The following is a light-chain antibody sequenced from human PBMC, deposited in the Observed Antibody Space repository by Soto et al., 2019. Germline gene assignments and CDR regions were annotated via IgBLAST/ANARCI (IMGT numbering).Light chain of an antibody. CDR3: SSYTTNSTLV. Sequence: QSALTQPASVSGSPGQXXTISCTGTSSDVADYKYVSWYQQHPGKAPKALIAEVTKRPSGVSDRFSGSKSGNTASLTISGLQAEDEADYYCSSYTTNSTLVFGTGTKLTVL. J-gene: IGLJ1*01. CDR1: SSDVADYKY. CDR2: EVT. V-gene: IGLV2-14*01.